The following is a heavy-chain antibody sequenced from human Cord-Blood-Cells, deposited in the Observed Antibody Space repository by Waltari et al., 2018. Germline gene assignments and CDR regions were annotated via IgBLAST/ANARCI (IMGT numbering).Heavy chain of an antibody. CDR3: ARAPDYYDSSGYYFDY. CDR2: IYSSGST. J-gene: IGHJ4*02. Sequence: QVQLQESGPGLVKPSQTLSLNCTVPGGSISSADYYWSWTRHPPGKGLEWIGYIYSSGSTYYNPSLKSRVTISVDTSKNQFSLKLSSVTAADTAVYYCARAPDYYDSSGYYFDYWGQGTLVTVSS. D-gene: IGHD3-22*01. V-gene: IGHV4-30-4*08. CDR1: GGSISSADYY.